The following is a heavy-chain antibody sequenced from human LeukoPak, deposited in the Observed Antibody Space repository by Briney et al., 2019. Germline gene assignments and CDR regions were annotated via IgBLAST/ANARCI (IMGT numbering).Heavy chain of an antibody. CDR2: ISGSGGST. CDR1: GFTLRSYV. D-gene: IGHD1-14*01. CDR3: AKGFPDRIDY. V-gene: IGHV3-23*01. J-gene: IGHJ4*02. Sequence: PGGSLRLSCVASGFTLRSYVMNWVRQTPGKGLEWVSSISGSGGSTYYADSVKGRFTISRDNSKNTLYLQMNSLRAEDTAVYYCAKGFPDRIDYWGQGTLVTVSS.